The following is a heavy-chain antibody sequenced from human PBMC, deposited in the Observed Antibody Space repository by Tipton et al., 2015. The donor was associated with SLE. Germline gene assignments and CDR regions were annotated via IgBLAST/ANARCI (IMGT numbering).Heavy chain of an antibody. V-gene: IGHV1-2*02. CDR2: INPNSGGT. CDR3: AREGMAAAFDP. D-gene: IGHD2-15*01. CDR1: GYTFTGYY. J-gene: IGHJ5*02. Sequence: QSGPEVKKPGASVRVSCLTSGYTFTGYYIHWVRQAPGQGLEWMGRINPNSGGTNYALKFEGRVTMTRDINTAYLDLSSLRSDDTAVYYCAREGMAAAFDPWGQGTQVIVSS.